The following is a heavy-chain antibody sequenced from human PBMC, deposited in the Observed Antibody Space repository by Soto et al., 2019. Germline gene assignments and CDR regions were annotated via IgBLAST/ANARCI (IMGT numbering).Heavy chain of an antibody. J-gene: IGHJ4*02. V-gene: IGHV3-21*01. CDR2: ISSSSSYI. D-gene: IGHD2-21*01. CDR1: GFTFSSYS. Sequence: PGGSLRLSCAGSGFTFSSYSMNWVRQAPGKGLEWVSSISSSSSYIYYADSMKGRFTISRDNSKNTLYLQMNNLRVEDTAVYYCARDRGSDDPIDYWGQGTLVTVSS. CDR3: ARDRGSDDPIDY.